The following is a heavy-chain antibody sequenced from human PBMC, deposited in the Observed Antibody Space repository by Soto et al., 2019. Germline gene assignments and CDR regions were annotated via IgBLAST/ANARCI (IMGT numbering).Heavy chain of an antibody. J-gene: IGHJ6*02. D-gene: IGHD1-26*01. CDR1: GGTFSSYA. Sequence: GASVKVSCTASGGTFSSYAISWVRHAPGQGLEWMGGLIPIFGTANYAQKFKGRVTITADKSTSTAYMELSSLRSEDTAVYYCARDLSGDLDYYYGMDVWGQGTTVTVSS. CDR2: LIPIFGTA. V-gene: IGHV1-69*06. CDR3: ARDLSGDLDYYYGMDV.